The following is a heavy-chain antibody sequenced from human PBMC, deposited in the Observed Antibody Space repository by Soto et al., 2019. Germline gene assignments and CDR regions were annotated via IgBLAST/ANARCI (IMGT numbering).Heavy chain of an antibody. J-gene: IGHJ6*02. V-gene: IGHV3-66*01. CDR2: IDSGGST. Sequence: EVQLVESGGGLVQPGGSLRLSCAASGFTVSSNYMSWVRQAPGKGLAWVSVIDSGGSTYYADSVKGRFTISRDHYKNTLYHQVNSRRAEDTSVYYCARPPCGDVWGHGTTVTVSS. CDR1: GFTVSSNY. CDR3: ARPPCGDV.